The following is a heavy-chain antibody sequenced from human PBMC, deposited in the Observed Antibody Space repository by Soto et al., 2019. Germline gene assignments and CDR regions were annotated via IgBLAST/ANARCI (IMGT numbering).Heavy chain of an antibody. J-gene: IGHJ2*01. CDR1: GFTFSSYW. D-gene: IGHD3-3*01. V-gene: IGHV3-7*01. CDR2: IKQDGSEK. CDR3: ARDQELTTIFGVVMIDWYFDL. Sequence: GGSLRLSCAASGFTFSSYWMSWVRQAPGKGLEWVANIKQDGSEKYYVDSVKGRFTISRDNAKNSLYLQMNSLRAEDTAVYYCARDQELTTIFGVVMIDWYFDLWGRGTLVTVSS.